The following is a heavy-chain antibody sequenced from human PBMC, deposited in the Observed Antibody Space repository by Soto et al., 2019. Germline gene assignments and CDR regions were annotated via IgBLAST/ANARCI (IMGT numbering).Heavy chain of an antibody. D-gene: IGHD3-9*01. Sequence: PGGSLRLSCAASGFTINNYGMHWVRQTPGKGLEWVAVISSDGNNKEYGDSAKGRFTISRDNSKNTLYLQMNNLRADDTAVYYCARDWGLDWLLQDRFDSWGQGTLVTVSS. CDR2: ISSDGNNK. CDR3: ARDWGLDWLLQDRFDS. CDR1: GFTINNYG. V-gene: IGHV3-30*03. J-gene: IGHJ4*02.